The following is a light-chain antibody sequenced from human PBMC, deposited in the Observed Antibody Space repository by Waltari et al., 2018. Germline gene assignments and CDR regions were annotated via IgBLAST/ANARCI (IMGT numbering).Light chain of an antibody. CDR2: GKN. V-gene: IGLV3-19*01. CDR3: NSRDSSGNLYV. CDR1: SLRSYY. J-gene: IGLJ1*01. Sequence: SSELTQDPAVSVALGQTGRITCQGDSLRSYYARWYQQKPGQAPVLVIYGKNNRPSGIPDRFSGSSSGKTASLTLTGAQAEDEADYYCNSRDSSGNLYVFGTGTKVTVL.